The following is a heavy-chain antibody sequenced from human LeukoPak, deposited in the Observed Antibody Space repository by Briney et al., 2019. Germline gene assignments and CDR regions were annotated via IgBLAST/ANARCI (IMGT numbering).Heavy chain of an antibody. V-gene: IGHV1-2*06. CDR2: INPNSGGT. CDR1: GYTFTGYY. D-gene: IGHD1-20*01. CDR3: ATLTRITGTSRPHY. Sequence: GASVKVSCKASGYTFTGYYMHWVRQAPGQGLEWMGRINPNSGGTNYAQKFQGRVTMTRDMSISTAYMELSRLRSDDTAVYYCATLTRITGTSRPHYWGQGTLVTVSS. J-gene: IGHJ4*02.